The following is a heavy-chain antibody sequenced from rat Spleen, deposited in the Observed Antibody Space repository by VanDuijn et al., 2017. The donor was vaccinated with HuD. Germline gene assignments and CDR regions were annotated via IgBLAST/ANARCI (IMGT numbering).Heavy chain of an antibody. CDR1: GFTFSNFV. J-gene: IGHJ2*01. V-gene: IGHV5-29*01. CDR3: ARRHYGYTDYFDY. CDR2: ISYEGSGT. Sequence: EVQLVESGGGLVQPGRSLKLSCAASGFTFSNFVMHWIRQAPTKSLEWVASISYEGSGTYYGDSVKGRFTISRDNAKSTLSLQMDSLRSEDTATYYCARRHYGYTDYFDYWGQGVMVTVSS. D-gene: IGHD1-9*01.